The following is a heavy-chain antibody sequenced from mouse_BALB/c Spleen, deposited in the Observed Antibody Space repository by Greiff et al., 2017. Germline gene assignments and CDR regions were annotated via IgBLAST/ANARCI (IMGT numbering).Heavy chain of an antibody. V-gene: IGHV2-9*02. CDR1: GFSLTSYG. CDR3: ARGGYGNSPWFAY. J-gene: IGHJ3*01. D-gene: IGHD2-10*02. Sequence: QVQLQQSGPGLVAPSQSLSITCTVSGFSLTSYGVHWVRQPPGKGLEWLGVIWAGGSTNYNSALMSRLSISKDNSKSQVFLKMNSLQTDDTAMYYCARGGYGNSPWFAYWGQGTLVTVSA. CDR2: IWAGGST.